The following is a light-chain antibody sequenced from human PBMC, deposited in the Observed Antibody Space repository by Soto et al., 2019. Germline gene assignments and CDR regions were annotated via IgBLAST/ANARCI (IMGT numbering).Light chain of an antibody. CDR1: QSVGDK. CDR2: SAS. CDR3: HQYNEWPWT. V-gene: IGKV3-15*01. J-gene: IGKJ1*01. Sequence: EVLMTQSPVTLSLSPGETATLSCGASQSVGDKLAWYQQKPGQAPRLLIFSASSRDSGIPARFSGSGSGTEFTLTISSLQSEDVAAYYCHQYNEWPWTFGQGTKVEL.